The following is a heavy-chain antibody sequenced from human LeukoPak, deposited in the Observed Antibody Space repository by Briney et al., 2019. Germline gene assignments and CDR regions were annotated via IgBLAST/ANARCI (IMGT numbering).Heavy chain of an antibody. CDR1: GGSISSYY. J-gene: IGHJ4*02. V-gene: IGHV4-59*08. D-gene: IGHD3-3*01. Sequence: SETLSRTCTVSGGSISSYYWSWIRQPPGKGLEWIGYIYYSGSTNYNPSLKSRVTISVDTSKNQFSLKLSSVTAADTAVYYCARHKGAFWKQYYFDYWGQGTLVTVSS. CDR3: ARHKGAFWKQYYFDY. CDR2: IYYSGST.